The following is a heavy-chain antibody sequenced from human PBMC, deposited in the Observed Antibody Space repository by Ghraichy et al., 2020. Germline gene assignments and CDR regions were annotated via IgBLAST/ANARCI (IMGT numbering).Heavy chain of an antibody. CDR2: ISHDGTDK. D-gene: IGHD5-18*01. CDR3: ARAAIGYFIALFNCPDY. J-gene: IGHJ4*01. Sequence: LSLTCAASGFTFNDCDFHWVRQAPGKGLEWVALISHDGTDKHYADSVRGRFTISRDNSNNTLYLEMNSLRDVDTAVYYCARAAIGYFIALFNCPDYWGHGTLVTVSS. V-gene: IGHV3-30*04. CDR1: GFTFNDCD.